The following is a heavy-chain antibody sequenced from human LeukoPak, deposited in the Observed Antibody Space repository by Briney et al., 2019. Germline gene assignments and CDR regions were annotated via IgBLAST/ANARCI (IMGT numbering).Heavy chain of an antibody. J-gene: IGHJ3*02. CDR2: IIPILGIA. CDR3: ASLVDTAMVTEDDAFDI. V-gene: IGHV1-69*02. D-gene: IGHD5-18*01. Sequence: GASVKDSCKASGGTFSSYTISWVRQAPGQGLEWMGRIIPILGIANYAQKFQGRVTITADKSTSTAYMELSSLRSEERAVYYCASLVDTAMVTEDDAFDIWGQGTMVTVSS. CDR1: GGTFSSYT.